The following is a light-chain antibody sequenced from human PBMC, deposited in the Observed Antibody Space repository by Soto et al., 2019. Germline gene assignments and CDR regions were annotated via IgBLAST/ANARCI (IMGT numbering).Light chain of an antibody. J-gene: IGLJ2*01. CDR1: SSDIGNYDF. V-gene: IGLV2-14*01. CDR3: SSYTTRTSFIL. Sequence: QSVLTQPASVSGSPGQSITISCTGTSSDIGNYDFVSWYQQVPGTAPKAMIYEVSSRPSGVSNRFSGSKSGNTASLTISGLQAEDAAYYSCSSYTTRTSFILFGGGTKVTVL. CDR2: EVS.